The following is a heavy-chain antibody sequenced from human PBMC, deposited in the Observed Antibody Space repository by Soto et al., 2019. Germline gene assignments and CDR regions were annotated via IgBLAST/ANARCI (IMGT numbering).Heavy chain of an antibody. CDR3: ASPRQVSMVLAQALLH. V-gene: IGHV1-3*01. CDR1: GFTLSSYT. CDR2: INAGDGDT. Sequence: QVHLVQPGTEVKKPGASVTLSCRASGFTLSSYTVHWVRQAPGQRLEWMGWINAGDGDTRYSDKCRGRVTLTRDISASTSYLEVSNLTSADTAVYFCASPRQVSMVLAQALLHWGQGSLLIVSS. J-gene: IGHJ1*01. D-gene: IGHD3-10*01.